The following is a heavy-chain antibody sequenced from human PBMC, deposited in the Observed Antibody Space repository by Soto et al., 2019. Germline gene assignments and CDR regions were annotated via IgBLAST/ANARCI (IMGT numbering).Heavy chain of an antibody. D-gene: IGHD2-8*01. CDR1: GDSVSSNSAA. CDR2: TYYRSKWYN. Sequence: QVQLQQSGPGLVKPSQTLSLTCAISGDSVSSNSAAWNWIRQSPSRGLEWLGRTYYRSKWYNDYAVSVKSRITINPDTSKNQFSLQLNSVTPEDTAVYYCAREPTGMVYAMLLHKPVNWFDPWGQGTLVTVSS. CDR3: AREPTGMVYAMLLHKPVNWFDP. V-gene: IGHV6-1*01. J-gene: IGHJ5*02.